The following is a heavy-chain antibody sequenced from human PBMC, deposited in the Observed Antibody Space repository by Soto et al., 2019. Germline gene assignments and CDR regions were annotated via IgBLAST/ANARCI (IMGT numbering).Heavy chain of an antibody. CDR3: ASVNILTGYYLDQ. V-gene: IGHV4-39*01. CDR1: GGSISSSSYF. D-gene: IGHD3-9*01. CDR2: IYYSGGT. J-gene: IGHJ4*02. Sequence: SETLSLTCTVSGGSISSSSYFWGWIRQPPGKGLEWIGSIYYSGGTYYNPSLKSRVTISVDTSKNQFSLKLSSVTAADTAVYYCASVNILTGYYLDQWGQGTLVTVSS.